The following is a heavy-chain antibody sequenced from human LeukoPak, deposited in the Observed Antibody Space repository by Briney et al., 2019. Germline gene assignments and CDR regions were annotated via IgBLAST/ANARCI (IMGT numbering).Heavy chain of an antibody. V-gene: IGHV3-7*01. J-gene: IGHJ2*01. CDR3: ARDWAAAGRPYWYFDL. D-gene: IGHD6-13*01. CDR2: IKQDGSEK. Sequence: GGSLRLSCAASGFTVSSNYMSWVRQAPGKGLEWVANIKQDGSEKYYVDSVKGRFTISRDNAKNSLYLQMNSLRAEDTAVYYCARDWAAAGRPYWYFDLWGRGTLVTVSS. CDR1: GFTVSSNY.